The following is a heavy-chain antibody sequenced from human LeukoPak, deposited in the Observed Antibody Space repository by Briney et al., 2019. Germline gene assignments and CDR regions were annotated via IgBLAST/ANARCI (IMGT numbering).Heavy chain of an antibody. D-gene: IGHD5-18*01. V-gene: IGHV1-8*03. CDR3: ARGRPRGYSYGYQGGYYFDY. CDR2: MNPNSGNT. J-gene: IGHJ4*02. Sequence: ASVKVSCKASGYTFTSYDINWVRQATGQGLEWMGWMNPNSGNTGYAQKFQGRVTITRNTSISTAYMELSSLRSEDTAVYYCARGRPRGYSYGYQGGYYFDYWGQGTLVTVSS. CDR1: GYTFTSYD.